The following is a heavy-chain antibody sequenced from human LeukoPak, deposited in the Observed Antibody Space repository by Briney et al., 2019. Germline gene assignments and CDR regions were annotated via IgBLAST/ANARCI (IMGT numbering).Heavy chain of an antibody. CDR1: GGSISSYY. Sequence: PSETLSLTCTVSGGSISSYYLSWIRQPPGKGLEWIGNIFYTGSTKDNPSLKSRVTISVDTSKNQFSLTLSSVTAADTAMYYCARSAHYYSASASYGVAFDVWGQGTLVTVYS. CDR3: ARSAHYYSASASYGVAFDV. J-gene: IGHJ3*01. V-gene: IGHV4-59*01. CDR2: IFYTGST. D-gene: IGHD3-10*01.